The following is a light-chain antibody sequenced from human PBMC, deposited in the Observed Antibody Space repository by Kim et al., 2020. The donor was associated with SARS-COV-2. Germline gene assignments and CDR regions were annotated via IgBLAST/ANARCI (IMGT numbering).Light chain of an antibody. CDR2: DDN. CDR3: GACDDCQNGHLI. J-gene: IGLJ2*01. CDR1: TSNISKNI. Sequence: VIRAHSRSTSNISKNIVDVGKQPPEPASKLLIYDDNHRTLGVADRFSGSKCGPSASLAISGFQSEDEVDYYCGACDDCQNGHLIFGGGTQLTVL. V-gene: IGLV1-44*01.